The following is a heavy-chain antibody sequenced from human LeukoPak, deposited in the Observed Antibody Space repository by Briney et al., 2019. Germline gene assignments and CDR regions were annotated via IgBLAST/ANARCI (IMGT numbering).Heavy chain of an antibody. J-gene: IGHJ4*02. V-gene: IGHV4-59*01. CDR3: ARDPRGGYSSAWYYFDY. D-gene: IGHD6-19*01. Sequence: PSETLSLTCTVSGGSISSYYWSWIRQPPGKGLEWIGYIYYSGSTNYNPSLKSRVTISVDTSKNQFSLKLSSVTAADTAVYYCARDPRGGYSSAWYYFDYWGQGTLVTVSS. CDR2: IYYSGST. CDR1: GGSISSYY.